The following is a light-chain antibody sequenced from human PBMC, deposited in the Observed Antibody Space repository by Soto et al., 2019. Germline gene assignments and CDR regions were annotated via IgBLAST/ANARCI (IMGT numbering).Light chain of an antibody. CDR3: SPYAGSNVV. J-gene: IGLJ2*01. Sequence: QSVLTQPPSASGSPGQSVTISCTGTSSDVGGYNYVSWYQQHPGKAPKLMIYEVSKRPSGVPDRFSGSKSGNTASLTVSGLQAEDEADYYCSPYAGSNVVFGGGTKVTVL. CDR2: EVS. V-gene: IGLV2-8*01. CDR1: SSDVGGYNY.